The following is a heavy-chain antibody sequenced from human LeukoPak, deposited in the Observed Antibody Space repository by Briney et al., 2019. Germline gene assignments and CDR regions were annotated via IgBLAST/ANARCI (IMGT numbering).Heavy chain of an antibody. V-gene: IGHV1-24*01. D-gene: IGHD2-15*01. Sequence: ASVKVSCKVSGYTLTELSMHWVRQAPGKGLEWMGGFDPEDGETIYAQKFQGRVTMTEDTSTDTAYMELSSLRSEDTAVYYCATALAYCSGGSCYSGWFDPWGQGTPVTVSS. CDR1: GYTLTELS. J-gene: IGHJ5*02. CDR3: ATALAYCSGGSCYSGWFDP. CDR2: FDPEDGET.